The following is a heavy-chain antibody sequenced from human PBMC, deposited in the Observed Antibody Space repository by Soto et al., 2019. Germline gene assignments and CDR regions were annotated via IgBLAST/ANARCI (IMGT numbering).Heavy chain of an antibody. J-gene: IGHJ4*02. CDR3: AREGRSITFGGVPFDY. CDR2: IYYSGST. V-gene: IGHV4-59*01. CDR1: GGSISSYY. Sequence: SETLSLTCTVSGGSISSYYWSWIRQPPGKGLEWIGYIYYSGSTNYNPSLKSRVTISVDTSKNQFSLKLSSVTAADTAVYYCAREGRSITFGGVPFDYWGQGTLVTVSS. D-gene: IGHD3-16*01.